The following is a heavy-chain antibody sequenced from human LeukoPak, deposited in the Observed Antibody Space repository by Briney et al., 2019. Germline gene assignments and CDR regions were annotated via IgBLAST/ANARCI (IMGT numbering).Heavy chain of an antibody. V-gene: IGHV3-48*03. CDR2: ISSSGSTI. CDR3: ARDATQQLYAFDI. D-gene: IGHD6-13*01. J-gene: IGHJ3*02. Sequence: GGSLRLSCAASGFTFSSYEMNWVRQAPGKGLEWVSYISSSGSTIYYADSVKGRFTISRDNAKNSLYLQMNSLRAEDTAVYYCARDATQQLYAFDIWGQGTMVTVSS. CDR1: GFTFSSYE.